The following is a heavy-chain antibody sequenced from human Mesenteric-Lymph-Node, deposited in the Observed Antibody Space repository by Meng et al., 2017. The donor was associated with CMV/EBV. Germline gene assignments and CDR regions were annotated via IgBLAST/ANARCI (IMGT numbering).Heavy chain of an antibody. Sequence: GESLKISCAASGFTFSSYGMHWVRQAPGKGLEWVAFIQYDGSNKYYADSVKGRFTFSRDNAKNTLYLQMNSLRAEDTAVYYCGRVAYCGGDCYSESWGQGTLVTVSS. V-gene: IGHV3-33*05. J-gene: IGHJ4*02. CDR3: GRVAYCGGDCYSES. D-gene: IGHD2-21*01. CDR1: GFTFSSYG. CDR2: IQYDGSNK.